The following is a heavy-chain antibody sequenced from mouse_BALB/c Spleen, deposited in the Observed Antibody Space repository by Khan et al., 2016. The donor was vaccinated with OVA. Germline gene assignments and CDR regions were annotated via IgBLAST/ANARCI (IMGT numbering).Heavy chain of an antibody. D-gene: IGHD1-1*01. Sequence: EVHLQEPGPGLVKPSQALSLTCTVTGYSITSDYAWDWIRQFPGNKLEWRGDISYGGSTSYNPSLKNRISITRNTSKNQFFLQLNSVTTEDTATYYCARKNYYGYAMDYWGQGTSVTVSS. V-gene: IGHV3-2*02. CDR1: GYSITSDYA. CDR3: ARKNYYGYAMDY. J-gene: IGHJ4*01. CDR2: ISYGGST.